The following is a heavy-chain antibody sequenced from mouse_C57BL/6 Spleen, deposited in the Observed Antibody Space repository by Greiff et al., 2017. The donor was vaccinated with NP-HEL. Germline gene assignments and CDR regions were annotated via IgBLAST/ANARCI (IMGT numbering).Heavy chain of an antibody. Sequence: QVQLQQSGAELVRPGSSVKLSCKASGYTFTSYWMHWVKQRPIQGLEWIGNIDPSDSETHYNQKFKDKATLTVDKSSSTAYMQLSSLTSEDSAVYYCARGSGNYVGTFDYWGQGTTLTVSS. CDR2: IDPSDSET. V-gene: IGHV1-52*01. J-gene: IGHJ2*01. CDR1: GYTFTSYW. D-gene: IGHD2-1*01. CDR3: ARGSGNYVGTFDY.